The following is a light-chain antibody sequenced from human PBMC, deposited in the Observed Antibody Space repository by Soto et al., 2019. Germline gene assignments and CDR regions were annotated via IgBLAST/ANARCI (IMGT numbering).Light chain of an antibody. CDR2: KVT. CDR3: SSYSGISHWV. V-gene: IGLV2-14*01. J-gene: IGLJ3*02. Sequence: QSALTQPASVSGSPGQSITISCTGTSSDIGAYDYVSWYQQHPGKAPKLMIYKVTSRPSGVSIRFSGSKSGSAASLTISGLQAEDEADYYCSSYSGISHWVFGGGTKLIVL. CDR1: SSDIGAYDY.